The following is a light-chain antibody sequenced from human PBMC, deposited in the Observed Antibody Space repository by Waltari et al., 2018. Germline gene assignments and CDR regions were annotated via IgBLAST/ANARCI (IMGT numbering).Light chain of an antibody. CDR1: QSVDSTS. Sequence: EIVLTQSPGTLSLSPGERATLSCRASQSVDSTSLAWYQQKPGQAPRLLIYGASRRAPGIPDRFSGSGSGTDFTLTISRREPEDFAVYYCQQYDSSFTFGPGTKVDIK. V-gene: IGKV3-20*01. CDR2: GAS. CDR3: QQYDSSFT. J-gene: IGKJ3*01.